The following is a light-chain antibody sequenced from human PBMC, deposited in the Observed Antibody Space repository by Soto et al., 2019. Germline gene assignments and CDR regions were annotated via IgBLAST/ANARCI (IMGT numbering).Light chain of an antibody. J-gene: IGLJ1*01. CDR1: SSDVGDYAS. CDR2: DVS. V-gene: IGLV2-14*03. Sequence: QSSLTQAASVSGSPGRSITISCTGTSSDVGDYASVSWYQQHPGKAPKLMIYDVSNRPSGVSDRFSGSKSGNTASLTISGLQVEDEADYYCGSYTASSTQVFGTGTKVTVL. CDR3: GSYTASSTQV.